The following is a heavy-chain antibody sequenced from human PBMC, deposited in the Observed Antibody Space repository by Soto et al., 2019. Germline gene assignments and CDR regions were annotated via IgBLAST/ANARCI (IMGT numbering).Heavy chain of an antibody. V-gene: IGHV3-30*18. J-gene: IGHJ4*02. Sequence: GGSLRLSCAASGFTFSSYGMHWVRQAPGKGLEWVAVISYDGSNKYYADSVKGRFTISRDNSKNTLYLQMNSLRAEDTAVYYCAKDGPGYGDYESSFDYWGQGTLVTVSS. CDR3: AKDGPGYGDYESSFDY. CDR1: GFTFSSYG. D-gene: IGHD4-17*01. CDR2: ISYDGSNK.